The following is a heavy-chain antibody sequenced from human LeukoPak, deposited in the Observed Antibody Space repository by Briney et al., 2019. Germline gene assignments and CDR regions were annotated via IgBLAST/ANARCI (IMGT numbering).Heavy chain of an antibody. Sequence: ASVKVSCKASGYTFTSYYMHWVRQAPGQGLEWMGIINPSGGSTSYAQKFQGRVTITRNTSISTAYMELSSLRSEDTAVYYCARDLGTRDGYNPPNLFDNWGQGTLVTVSS. CDR3: ARDLGTRDGYNPPNLFDN. CDR2: INPSGGST. CDR1: GYTFTSYY. D-gene: IGHD5-24*01. J-gene: IGHJ4*02. V-gene: IGHV1-46*01.